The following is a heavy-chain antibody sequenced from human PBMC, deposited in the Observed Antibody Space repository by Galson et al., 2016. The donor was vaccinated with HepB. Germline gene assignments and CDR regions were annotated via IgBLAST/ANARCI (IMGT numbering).Heavy chain of an antibody. Sequence: SLRLSCAASGFTLDNYAMHWVRQAPGKGLEWVSGISWNSGAIGDADSVKGRFTVSRDNAKNSLYLQMNSLRAEDTALYYCAKDIGRGTSYYFYGMDVWGKGTTVTVSS. J-gene: IGHJ6*04. V-gene: IGHV3-9*01. CDR2: ISWNSGAI. D-gene: IGHD3/OR15-3a*01. CDR1: GFTLDNYA. CDR3: AKDIGRGTSYYFYGMDV.